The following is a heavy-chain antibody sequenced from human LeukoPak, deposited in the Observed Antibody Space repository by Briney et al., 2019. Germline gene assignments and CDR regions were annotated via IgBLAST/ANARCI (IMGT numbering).Heavy chain of an antibody. CDR2: IIPLFGTP. J-gene: IGHJ4*02. Sequence: ASVKVSCKASGGTFSSYAISWVRQAPGQGLEWMGGIIPLFGTPNYAQKFQGRVTITADESTTTAYMELSSLISEDTAVYYCARDGDSSGYFLHDYWGQGTLVTVSS. CDR3: ARDGDSSGYFLHDY. D-gene: IGHD3-22*01. V-gene: IGHV1-69*13. CDR1: GGTFSSYA.